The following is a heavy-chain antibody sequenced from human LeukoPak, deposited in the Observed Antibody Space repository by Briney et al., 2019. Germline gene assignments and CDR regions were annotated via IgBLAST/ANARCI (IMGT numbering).Heavy chain of an antibody. CDR3: ATDTQAGQRYYYYYYGMDV. V-gene: IGHV1-24*01. D-gene: IGHD3-10*01. J-gene: IGHJ6*02. CDR2: FDPEEGET. CDR1: GYTLTELS. Sequence: ASVKVSCKVSGYTLTELSMHWVRQAPGKGLEWRGGFDPEEGETIYAQKFQGRVTMTEDTSTDTAYMELSSLRSENTAVYYCATDTQAGQRYYYYYYGMDVWGQGTTVTVSS.